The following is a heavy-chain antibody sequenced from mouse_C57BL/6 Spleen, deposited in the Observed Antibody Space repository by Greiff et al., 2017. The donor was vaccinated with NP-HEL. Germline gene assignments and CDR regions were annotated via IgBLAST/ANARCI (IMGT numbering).Heavy chain of an antibody. Sequence: VQLQESGPELVKPGASVKISCKASGYSFTSYYIHWVKQRPGQGLEWIGWIYPGSGNTKYNEKFKGKATLTADTSSSTAYMQLSSLTSEDSAVYYCARDYYGNSWFAYWGQGTLVTVSA. D-gene: IGHD2-1*01. CDR3: ARDYYGNSWFAY. J-gene: IGHJ3*01. CDR2: IYPGSGNT. V-gene: IGHV1-66*01. CDR1: GYSFTSYY.